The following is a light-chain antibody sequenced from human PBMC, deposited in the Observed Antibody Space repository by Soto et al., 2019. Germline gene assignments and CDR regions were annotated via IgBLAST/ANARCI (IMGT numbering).Light chain of an antibody. CDR2: EDI. V-gene: IGLV2-23*01. CDR1: SSDVGSYNL. Sequence: LTQPASVSGSPGQSITISCTGTSSDVGSYNLVSWYQQHPGKAPKLMIYEDIERPSGVSNRFSGSKSGNTASLTISGLQTDDEADYYCCSYAGGTSMVFGGGTKLTVL. J-gene: IGLJ2*01. CDR3: CSYAGGTSMV.